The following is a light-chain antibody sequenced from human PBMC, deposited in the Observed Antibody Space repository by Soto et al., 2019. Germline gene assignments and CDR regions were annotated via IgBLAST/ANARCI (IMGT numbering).Light chain of an antibody. J-gene: IGKJ4*01. CDR3: QQYNDWPPQLT. V-gene: IGKV3-15*01. CDR2: GAS. CDR1: HSVSSK. Sequence: EIVMTQSPVTLSVSVGERATLSCRASHSVSSKLAWYQQKPGQAPRLLIYGASTRATDIPARFSGSGSGTEFTLTISSLQSEDFAVYYCQQYNDWPPQLTFGGGTKVEIK.